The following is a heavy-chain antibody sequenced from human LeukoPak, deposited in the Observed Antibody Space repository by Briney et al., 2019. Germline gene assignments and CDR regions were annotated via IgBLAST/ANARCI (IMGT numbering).Heavy chain of an antibody. CDR3: ARDPLGIAARRWFDP. J-gene: IGHJ5*02. CDR2: INPNSGGT. Sequence: GASVKVSCKVSGYTFTGYYMHWVRQAPGQGLEWMGWINPNSGGTNYAQKFQGRVTMTRDTSISTAYMELSRLRSDDTAVYYCARDPLGIAARRWFDPWGQGTLVTVSS. D-gene: IGHD6-6*01. CDR1: GYTFTGYY. V-gene: IGHV1-2*02.